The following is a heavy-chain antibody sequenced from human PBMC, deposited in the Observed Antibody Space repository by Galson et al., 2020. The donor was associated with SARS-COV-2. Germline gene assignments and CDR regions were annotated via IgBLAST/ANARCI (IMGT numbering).Heavy chain of an antibody. CDR1: GLSLSNYG. CDR3: AKEPRITIFGVVTRSGMDV. J-gene: IGHJ6*02. V-gene: IGHV3-23*01. CDR2: ISGSGGYP. Sequence: GGSLRLSCAASGLSLSNYGMSWVSQAHGKGLEWDSYISGSGGYPTYEDSVKGRLTISRDNSKDILFLQLNSHVAEDTAVYFCAKEPRITIFGVVTRSGMDVWGQGTTVTVSS. D-gene: IGHD3-3*01.